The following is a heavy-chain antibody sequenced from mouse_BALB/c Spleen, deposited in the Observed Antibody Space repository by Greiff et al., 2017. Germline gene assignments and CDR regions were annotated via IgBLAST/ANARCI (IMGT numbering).Heavy chain of an antibody. J-gene: IGHJ4*01. V-gene: IGHV5-12-2*01. CDR2: ISNGGGST. Sequence: VESGGGLVQPGGSLKLSCAASGFTFSSYTMSWVRQTPEKRLEWVAYISNGGGSTYYPDTVKGRFTISRDNAKNTLYLQMSSLKSEDTAMYYCARQEEAMDYWGQGTSVTVSS. CDR1: GFTFSSYT. CDR3: ARQEEAMDY.